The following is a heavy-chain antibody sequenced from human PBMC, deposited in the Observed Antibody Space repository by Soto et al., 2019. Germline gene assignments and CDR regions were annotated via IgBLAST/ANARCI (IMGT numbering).Heavy chain of an antibody. Sequence: ASVKVSCKASGGTFSSYAISWVRQAPGQGLEWMGGIIPIFGTANYAQKFQGRVTITADESTSTAYMELSSLRSEDTAVYYCARSQAHFFHSSSWYPQFDYWGQGTLVTVSS. CDR2: IIPIFGTA. J-gene: IGHJ4*02. V-gene: IGHV1-69*13. D-gene: IGHD6-13*01. CDR3: ARSQAHFFHSSSWYPQFDY. CDR1: GGTFSSYA.